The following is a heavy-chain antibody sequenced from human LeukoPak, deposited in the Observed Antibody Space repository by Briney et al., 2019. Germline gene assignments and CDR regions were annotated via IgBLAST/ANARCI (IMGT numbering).Heavy chain of an antibody. D-gene: IGHD2-2*01. CDR3: ARGGYCSSTSCSPEDY. J-gene: IGHJ4*02. CDR1: GYTFTSYD. CDR2: MNPNSGNT. V-gene: IGHV1-8*01. Sequence: ASVKVSCKASGYTFTSYDINWVRQATGQGLEWMGWMNPNSGNTGYAQKLQGRVTMTTDTSTSTAYMELRSLRSDDTAVYYCARGGYCSSTSCSPEDYWGQGTLVTVSS.